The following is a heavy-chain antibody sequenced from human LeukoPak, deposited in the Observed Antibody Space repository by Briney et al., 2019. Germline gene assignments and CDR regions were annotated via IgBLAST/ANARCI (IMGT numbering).Heavy chain of an antibody. J-gene: IGHJ5*02. CDR2: INPNSGGT. Sequence: ASVKVSCKASGYTFTCYYMHWVRQAPGQGLEWMGWINPNSGGTNYAQKFQGRVTMTRDTSISTAYMELSRLRSDDTAVYYCARGSDYLGSFDPWGQGTLVTVSS. CDR1: GYTFTCYY. CDR3: ARGSDYLGSFDP. D-gene: IGHD3-10*01. V-gene: IGHV1-2*02.